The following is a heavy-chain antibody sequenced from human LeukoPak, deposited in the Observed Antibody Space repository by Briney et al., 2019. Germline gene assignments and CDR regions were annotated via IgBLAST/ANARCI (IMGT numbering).Heavy chain of an antibody. V-gene: IGHV1-8*01. J-gene: IGHJ4*02. CDR2: MNPNSGNT. CDR3: AILLGEYDFWSGYPVDY. D-gene: IGHD3-3*01. CDR1: GYTFTSYD. Sequence: ASVKVSCKASGYTFTSYDINWVRQATGQGLEWMGWMNPNSGNTGYAQKFQGRVTMTRNTSISTAYMELSSLRSEDTAVYYCAILLGEYDFWSGYPVDYWGQGTLVTVSS.